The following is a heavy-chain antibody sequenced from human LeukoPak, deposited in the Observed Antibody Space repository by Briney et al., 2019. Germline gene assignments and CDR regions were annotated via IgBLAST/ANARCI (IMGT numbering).Heavy chain of an antibody. D-gene: IGHD4-17*01. J-gene: IGHJ4*02. Sequence: GGSLRLSCAASGFTSSSYWMSWVRQAPGKGLDWVAIIWYDGSHINYADSVKGRFTISRDNSKNTLYLQMNSLRAEDTALYYCATENGDYTFDYWGQGTLVTVSS. V-gene: IGHV3-33*08. CDR2: IWYDGSHI. CDR3: ATENGDYTFDY. CDR1: GFTSSSYW.